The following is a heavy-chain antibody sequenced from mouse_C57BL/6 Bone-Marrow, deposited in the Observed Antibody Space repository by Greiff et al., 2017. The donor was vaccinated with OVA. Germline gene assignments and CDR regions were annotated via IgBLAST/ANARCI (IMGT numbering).Heavy chain of an antibody. V-gene: IGHV14-4*01. CDR1: GFNIKDDY. Sequence: EVKLMESGAELVRPGASVKLSCTASGFNIKDDYMHWVKQRPEQGLEWIGWIDPENGDTEYASKFQGKATITADTSSNTAYLQLSSLTSEDTAVYYCTSNCWYFDVWGTGTTVTVSS. J-gene: IGHJ1*03. CDR2: IDPENGDT. D-gene: IGHD4-1*01. CDR3: TSNCWYFDV.